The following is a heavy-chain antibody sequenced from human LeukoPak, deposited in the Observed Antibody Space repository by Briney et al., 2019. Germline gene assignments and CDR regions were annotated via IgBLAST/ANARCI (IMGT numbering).Heavy chain of an antibody. CDR1: GYTFTGYY. J-gene: IGHJ1*01. V-gene: IGHV1-2*02. D-gene: IGHD2-2*01. CDR2: INPNSGGT. CDR3: ARPYCSSTSCYAYFQH. Sequence: ASVKVSCKASGYTFTGYYMHWVRQAPGQGLEWMGWINPNSGGTNYAQKFQGRVTMTRDTSISTAYMELSRLRSDDTAVYYCARPYCSSTSCYAYFQHWGQGTLVTVSS.